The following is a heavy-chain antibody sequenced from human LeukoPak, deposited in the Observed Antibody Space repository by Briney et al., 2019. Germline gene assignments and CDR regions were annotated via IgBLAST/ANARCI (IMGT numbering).Heavy chain of an antibody. CDR1: GGSISSSSYY. V-gene: IGHV4-39*07. Sequence: SETLSLTCTVSGGSISSSSYYWGWIRQPPGKGLEWIGSIYYSGSTYYNPSLKSRVTISVDTSKNQFSLKLSSVTAADTAVYYCARSWLNYYDSSGYSFWFHPWGQGTLVTVSS. J-gene: IGHJ5*02. CDR3: ARSWLNYYDSSGYSFWFHP. CDR2: IYYSGST. D-gene: IGHD3-22*01.